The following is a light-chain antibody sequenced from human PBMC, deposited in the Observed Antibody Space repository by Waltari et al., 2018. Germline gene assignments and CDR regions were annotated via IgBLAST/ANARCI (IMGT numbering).Light chain of an antibody. J-gene: IGKJ1*01. Sequence: EIVLTQSPGTLFLSPGETATHPCRASQSVSRSLAWYQQKTGQAPRFRIYGASTRATGSPDRFIGSGSGTDFSLTISRLEPEDFAVYFCQHHVSLPATFGQVTKVEIK. V-gene: IGKV3-20*01. CDR3: QHHVSLPAT. CDR1: QSVSRS. CDR2: GAS.